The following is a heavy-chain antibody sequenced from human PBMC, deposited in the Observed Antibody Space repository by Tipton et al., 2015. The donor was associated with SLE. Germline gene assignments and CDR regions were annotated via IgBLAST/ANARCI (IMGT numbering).Heavy chain of an antibody. V-gene: IGHV4-59*02. J-gene: IGHJ4*02. CDR3: AREFDGSGISDY. D-gene: IGHD3-10*01. CDR2: IYYSGST. CDR1: GGSVSSYY. Sequence: TLSLTCTVSGGSVSSYYWSWIRQPPGKGLEWIGYIYYSGSTNYNPSLKSRVTISVDTSKNQFSLKLSSVTAADTAVYYCAREFDGSGISDYWGQGTLVTVSS.